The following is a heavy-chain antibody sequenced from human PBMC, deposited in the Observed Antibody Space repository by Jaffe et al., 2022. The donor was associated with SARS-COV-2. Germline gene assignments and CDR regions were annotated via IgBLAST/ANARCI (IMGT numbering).Heavy chain of an antibody. Sequence: DVQLVESGGGLVQPGGSLRLSCAASGFTFSSYNMNWVRQAPGKGLEWVSLIFSSGSNIYYADSVKGRFSISRDNARNSLSLQMNSLRAEDTAVYYCAASSRATGDAFAMWGQGTAVTVSS. CDR1: GFTFSSYN. J-gene: IGHJ3*02. CDR3: AASSRATGDAFAM. D-gene: IGHD6-13*01. CDR2: IFSSGSNI. V-gene: IGHV3-48*01.